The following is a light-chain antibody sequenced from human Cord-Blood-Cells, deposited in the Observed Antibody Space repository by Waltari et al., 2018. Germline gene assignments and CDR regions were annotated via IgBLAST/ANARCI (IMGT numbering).Light chain of an antibody. CDR3: QQYGSSSWT. Sequence: EIVLTQSPGTLPLSPGVRATLSCRARQSVSSSYLAWYQQKPGQAPRLLIYGASSRATGIPDRFSGSGSGTDFTLTISRLEPEDFAVYYCQQYGSSSWTFGQGTKVEIK. CDR2: GAS. CDR1: QSVSSSY. V-gene: IGKV3-20*01. J-gene: IGKJ1*01.